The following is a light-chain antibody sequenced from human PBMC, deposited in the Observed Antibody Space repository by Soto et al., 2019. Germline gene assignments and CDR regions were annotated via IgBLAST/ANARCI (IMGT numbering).Light chain of an antibody. J-gene: IGKJ1*01. Sequence: EIVLTQSPGTLSLSPGERATLSCRASQSVSSSYLAWYQQKPGQAPRLLIYGTSSRATAIPDRFSGSGSGTDFTLTISRLEPEDFAVYYCQQYGSSPWTFGQGTKVDSK. CDR2: GTS. CDR1: QSVSSSY. V-gene: IGKV3-20*01. CDR3: QQYGSSPWT.